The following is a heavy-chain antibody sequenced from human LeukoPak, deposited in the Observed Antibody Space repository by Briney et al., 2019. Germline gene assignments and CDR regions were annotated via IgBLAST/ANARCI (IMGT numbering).Heavy chain of an antibody. CDR1: GGSISSYY. J-gene: IGHJ6*02. V-gene: IGHV4-34*01. D-gene: IGHD3-3*01. CDR2: INHSGST. Sequence: PSETLSLTCTVSGGSISSYYWSWIRQPPGKGLGWIGEINHSGSTNYNPSLKSRVTISVDTSKNQFSLKLSSVTAADTAVYYCASARDFWSGYYRYYGMDVWGQGTTVTVSS. CDR3: ASARDFWSGYYRYYGMDV.